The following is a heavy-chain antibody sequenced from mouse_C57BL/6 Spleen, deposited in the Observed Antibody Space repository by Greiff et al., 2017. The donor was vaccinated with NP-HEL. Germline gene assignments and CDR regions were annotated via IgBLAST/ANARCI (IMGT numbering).Heavy chain of an antibody. V-gene: IGHV5-6*01. CDR1: GFTFSSYG. CDR2: ISSGGSYT. J-gene: IGHJ1*03. D-gene: IGHD2-1*01. Sequence: EVKLMESGGDLVKPGGSLKLSCAASGFTFSSYGMSWVRQTPDKRLEWVATISSGGSYTYYPDSVKGRFTISRDNAKNTLYLQMSSLKSEDTAMYYCARDGNWWYFDVWGTGTTVTVSS. CDR3: ARDGNWWYFDV.